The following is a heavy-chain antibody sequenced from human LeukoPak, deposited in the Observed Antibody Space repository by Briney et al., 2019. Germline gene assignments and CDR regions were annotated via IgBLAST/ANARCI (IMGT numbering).Heavy chain of an antibody. CDR2: IHYSGST. Sequence: SETLSLTCTVSGGSISSHYWSWIRQPPGKGLEWIGYIHYSGSTNYNPSLKSRVTISVDTSKNQFSLKLSSVTAADTAVYYCARSIVAIGYCSGGSCYSPDNWFDPWGQGTLVTVSS. J-gene: IGHJ5*02. D-gene: IGHD2-15*01. V-gene: IGHV4-59*11. CDR1: GGSISSHY. CDR3: ARSIVAIGYCSGGSCYSPDNWFDP.